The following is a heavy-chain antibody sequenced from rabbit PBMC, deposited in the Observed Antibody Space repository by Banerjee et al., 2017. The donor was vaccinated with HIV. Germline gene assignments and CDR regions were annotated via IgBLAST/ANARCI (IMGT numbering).Heavy chain of an antibody. CDR3: ARGVTGGYGAGFNL. J-gene: IGHJ4*01. Sequence: QEQLEESGGDLVKPEGSLTLTCTASGIDFSSYYYMCWVRQAPGKGLEWIGCIYIGSGGSTYYASWAKGRVTISKTSSTTVTLQMTSLTAADTATYFCARGVTGGYGAGFNLWGPGTLVTVS. V-gene: IGHV1S45*01. D-gene: IGHD7-1*01. CDR2: IYIGSGGST. CDR1: GIDFSSYYY.